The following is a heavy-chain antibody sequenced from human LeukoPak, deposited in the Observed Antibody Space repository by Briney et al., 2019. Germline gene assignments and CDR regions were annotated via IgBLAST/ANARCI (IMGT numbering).Heavy chain of an antibody. CDR1: GFTFSSYG. CDR2: IWYDGSSK. D-gene: IGHD6-13*01. CDR3: AREDSRYSTGWYVVD. V-gene: IGHV3-33*01. Sequence: PGGSLRLSCAASGFTFSSYGMHWVRQAPGTGLEWVAVIWYDGSSKYYEDSVKGRFTISRDNSKNTLYLQMNSLRAEDTAVYYCAREDSRYSTGWYVVDWGQGTLDTVSS. J-gene: IGHJ4*02.